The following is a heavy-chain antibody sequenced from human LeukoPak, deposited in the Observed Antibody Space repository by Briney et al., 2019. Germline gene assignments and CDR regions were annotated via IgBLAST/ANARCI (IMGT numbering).Heavy chain of an antibody. CDR2: IYYSGSP. D-gene: IGHD3-3*01. CDR3: ARVFGVNWFDP. Sequence: PSETLSLTCTVSGGSISSYYWSWIRQPPGMGLEWIGYIYYSGSPNYNPSLKSRVTISVDTSKNQFSLKLSSVTAADTAVYYCARVFGVNWFDPWGQGTLVTVSS. J-gene: IGHJ5*02. V-gene: IGHV4-59*01. CDR1: GGSISSYY.